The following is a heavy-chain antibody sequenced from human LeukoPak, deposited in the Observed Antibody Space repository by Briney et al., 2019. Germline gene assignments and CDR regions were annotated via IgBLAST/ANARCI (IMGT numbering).Heavy chain of an antibody. Sequence: ASVTVSCKASGYTFTSYDINWVGQADGQGLEWMGWMNPNSGNTDYAQKFHGRVTMTRNTSISTAYMELSSLRSEDTAVYYCARRSLDRYCSSTSCYTFYYMDVWGRGTTVTVSS. CDR1: GYTFTSYD. CDR3: ARRSLDRYCSSTSCYTFYYMDV. CDR2: MNPNSGNT. J-gene: IGHJ6*03. D-gene: IGHD2-2*02. V-gene: IGHV1-8*01.